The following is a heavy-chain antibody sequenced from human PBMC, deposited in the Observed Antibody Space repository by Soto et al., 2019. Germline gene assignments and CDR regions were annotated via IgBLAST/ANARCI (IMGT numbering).Heavy chain of an antibody. D-gene: IGHD3-22*01. Sequence: GGSLRLSCATSGFTFSTYSMNWVRQAPGKGLEWVSSISSSSSYTNYADSVKGRFAISRDNAKNLLYLQMNTLRVEDTVLFFCASSGYYYDTSGYYSAYWGHGTLVTVSS. CDR3: ASSGYYYDTSGYYSAY. V-gene: IGHV3-21*06. CDR2: ISSSSSYT. J-gene: IGHJ4*01. CDR1: GFTFSTYS.